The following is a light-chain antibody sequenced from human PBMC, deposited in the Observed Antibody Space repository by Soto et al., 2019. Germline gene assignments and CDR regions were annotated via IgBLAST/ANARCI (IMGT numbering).Light chain of an antibody. CDR1: QGISSY. J-gene: IGKJ1*01. Sequence: IQLTQSPSSLSASVGDSVTITCRASQGISSYLAWYQQEPGKAPKLLIYAASTLQSGVPSRFSGGGSGTDFTLTISSLQPEDFATYYCQQHNSYPWTFGQGTRVEIK. CDR3: QQHNSYPWT. V-gene: IGKV1-9*01. CDR2: AAS.